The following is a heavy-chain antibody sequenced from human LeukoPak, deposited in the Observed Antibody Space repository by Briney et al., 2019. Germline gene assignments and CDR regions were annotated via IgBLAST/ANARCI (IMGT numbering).Heavy chain of an antibody. CDR3: ARDSGVVVFDY. J-gene: IGHJ4*02. Sequence: GGSLRLSCAASGFTFSSYWMHWLRQAPGKGRVWVSRINSDGSSTSYADPVKGRFTISRDNAKNTMYLQRNSIRAEDKAVYYCARDSGVVVFDYWGQGTLVTVSS. D-gene: IGHD3-22*01. CDR1: GFTFSSYW. V-gene: IGHV3-74*01. CDR2: INSDGSST.